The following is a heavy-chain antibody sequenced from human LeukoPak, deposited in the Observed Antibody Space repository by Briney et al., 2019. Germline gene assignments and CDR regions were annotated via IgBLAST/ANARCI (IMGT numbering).Heavy chain of an antibody. CDR1: GNSISNYA. J-gene: IGHJ6*02. CDR2: IIPIFGTA. Sequence: GASVTVSCKASGNSISNYAVSWVQQAPGQGFEWMGGIIPIFGTADYAQKFQGRVTITADQSTSTTYMALSSLKSEDTATYYCTTRACHAGGCSSSFYYYYGLHFWGQGTTVSVSS. V-gene: IGHV1-69*13. CDR3: TTRACHAGGCSSSFYYYYGLHF. D-gene: IGHD3-16*01.